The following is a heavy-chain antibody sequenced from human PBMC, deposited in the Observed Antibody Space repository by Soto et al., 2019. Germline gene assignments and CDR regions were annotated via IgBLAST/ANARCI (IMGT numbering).Heavy chain of an antibody. CDR2: IYWDDDE. V-gene: IGHV2-5*02. Sequence: ITLKESGPTLVKPTQTLTLTCTFSGFSLNTGGVGVGWVRQPRGKAMEWLALIYWDDDERYRPSLRSRLNITXDXXXSXXVLTMTTMDPEDTATYYCVRNWRYYGGDYYYGMDAWGQGTTVTVSS. J-gene: IGHJ6*02. D-gene: IGHD3-10*01. CDR1: GFSLNTGGVG. CDR3: VRNWRYYGGDYYYGMDA.